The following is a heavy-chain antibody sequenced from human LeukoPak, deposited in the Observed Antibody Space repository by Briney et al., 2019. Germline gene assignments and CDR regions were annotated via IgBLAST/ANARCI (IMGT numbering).Heavy chain of an antibody. CDR3: SRATSYNILTGYSDY. D-gene: IGHD3-9*01. Sequence: PGGSLRLSCAASGFTFSSYEMNWVRQAPGKGLEWVSYISSSGSTIYYADSVKGRFTISRDNAKTSLYLQMNSLRAEDTAVYYCSRATSYNILTGYSDYWGQGTLVTVSS. CDR1: GFTFSSYE. V-gene: IGHV3-48*03. CDR2: ISSSGSTI. J-gene: IGHJ4*02.